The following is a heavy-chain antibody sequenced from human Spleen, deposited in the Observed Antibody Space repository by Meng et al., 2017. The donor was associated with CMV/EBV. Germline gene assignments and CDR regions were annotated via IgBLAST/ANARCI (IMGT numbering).Heavy chain of an antibody. CDR2: INPSGGST. CDR3: AREEGSRFDP. V-gene: IGHV1-46*01. J-gene: IGHJ5*02. CDR1: GYTFTSYY. Sequence: SCTASGYTFTSYYMHWVRQAPGQGLERMGIINPSGGSTSYAQKFQGRVTMTRDTSTSTVYMELSSLRSEDTAVYYCAREEGSRFDPWGQGTLVTVSS.